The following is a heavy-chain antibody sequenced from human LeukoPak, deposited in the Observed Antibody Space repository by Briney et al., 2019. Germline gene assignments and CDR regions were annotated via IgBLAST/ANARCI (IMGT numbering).Heavy chain of an antibody. D-gene: IGHD6-13*01. J-gene: IGHJ4*02. Sequence: GGSLRLSCAASGFTFSSYEMNWVRQAPGKGLEWVSYISSSGSTIYYADSVKGRFTISRDNAKNSLYLQMNSLRAEDTAVYYCARDSAGYRSYFDYWGQGTLVTVPS. CDR1: GFTFSSYE. CDR2: ISSSGSTI. CDR3: ARDSAGYRSYFDY. V-gene: IGHV3-48*03.